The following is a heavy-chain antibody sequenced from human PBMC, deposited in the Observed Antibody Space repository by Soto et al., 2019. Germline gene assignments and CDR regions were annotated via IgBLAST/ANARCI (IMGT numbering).Heavy chain of an antibody. D-gene: IGHD4-4*01. CDR3: AHRPLPYRYYFGY. CDR2: IYWDDDK. Sequence: QITLKESGPTLVKPTQTLTLTCTFSGVSLSTPGVGVGWIRQPPGKSLEWLALIYWDDDKWYSPSLKSRLTITGDTSKNQVALTMTNMDPVDTATYYCAHRPLPYRYYFGYWGQGTLVTVSS. V-gene: IGHV2-5*02. J-gene: IGHJ4*02. CDR1: GVSLSTPGVG.